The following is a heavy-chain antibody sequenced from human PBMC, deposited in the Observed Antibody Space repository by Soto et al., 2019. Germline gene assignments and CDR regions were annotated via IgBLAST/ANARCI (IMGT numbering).Heavy chain of an antibody. V-gene: IGHV2-5*02. CDR3: AHASGAGNSAYFDY. D-gene: IGHD6-13*01. CDR1: GFSLSASDVG. J-gene: IGHJ4*02. CDR2: IYWDDDE. Sequence: QITLKESGPTLVKPTQTLTLTCTFSGFSLSASDVGVGWIRQPPERAREWLAVIYWDDDERYSPSLKSRLTITKDTSKNQVVLTMTNMDPVDTATYYCAHASGAGNSAYFDYWGQGILVTVSS.